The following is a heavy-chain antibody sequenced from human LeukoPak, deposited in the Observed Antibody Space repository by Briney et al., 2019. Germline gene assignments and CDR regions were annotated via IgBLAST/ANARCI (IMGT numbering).Heavy chain of an antibody. D-gene: IGHD5-18*01. J-gene: IGHJ4*02. CDR3: AGRGNTYGFDY. Sequence: GGSLRLSCAASGFTFNNYAMSWVRQAPGKGLEWVSTISSSGANTYYADSVKGRFTISRDNSKNTLYLQMNSLRDEDTAVYYCAGRGNTYGFDYWGQGILVTVSS. V-gene: IGHV3-23*01. CDR1: GFTFNNYA. CDR2: ISSSGANT.